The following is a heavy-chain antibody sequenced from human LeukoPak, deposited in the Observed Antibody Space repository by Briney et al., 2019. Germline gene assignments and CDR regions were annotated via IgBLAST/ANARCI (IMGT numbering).Heavy chain of an antibody. CDR2: INKDGTNT. J-gene: IGHJ4*02. Sequence: GGSLRLSCAASGFTFSKYWMYWVRQAPGKGLLWVSRINKDGTNTNSADSVKGRFTISRDNTKDTVYLQMNSLRAEDTAVYYCAREGDYGDYVFDSWGQGTLVTVSS. CDR1: GFTFSKYW. V-gene: IGHV3-74*01. D-gene: IGHD4-17*01. CDR3: AREGDYGDYVFDS.